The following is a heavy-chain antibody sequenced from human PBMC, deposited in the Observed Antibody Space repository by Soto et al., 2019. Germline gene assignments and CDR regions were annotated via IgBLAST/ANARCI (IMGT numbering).Heavy chain of an antibody. CDR3: ASLVWSIAADY. CDR2: IYYSGST. CDR1: GGSISSSSYY. V-gene: IGHV4-39*01. J-gene: IGHJ4*02. D-gene: IGHD6-25*01. Sequence: PSETLSLTCTVSGGSISSSSYYWGWIRQPPGKGLEWIGSIYYSGSTYYNPSLKSRVTISVDTSKNQFSLKLSSVTAADTAVYYCASLVWSIAADYWGQGTLVTVSS.